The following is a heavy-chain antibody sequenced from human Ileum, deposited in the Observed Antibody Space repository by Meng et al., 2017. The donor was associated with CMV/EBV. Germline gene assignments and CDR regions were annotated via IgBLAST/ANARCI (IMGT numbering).Heavy chain of an antibody. J-gene: IGHJ4*02. V-gene: IGHV2-5*04. CDR3: IYGVAIF. CDR2: IYWNDVE. CDR1: GFSLTTDGVA. D-gene: IGHD2-15*01. Sequence: HITLRESGPALVKPTQTLTLTCTFPGFSLTTDGVAVGWIRQPPGKALEWLALIYWNDVEHYSPSLKSRLTITKDTSKDQVVLTMANMDPVDTGTYYCIYGVAIFWGQGTLVTVSS.